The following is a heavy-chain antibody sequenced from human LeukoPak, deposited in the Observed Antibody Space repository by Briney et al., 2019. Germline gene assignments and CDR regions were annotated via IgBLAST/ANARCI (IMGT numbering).Heavy chain of an antibody. V-gene: IGHV3-30*04. CDR1: GFTFSSYA. D-gene: IGHD3-3*02. Sequence: PGRSLRLSCAASGFTFSSYAMHWVRQAPGKGLGWVAVISYDGSNKYYADSVKGRFTISRDNSKNTLYLQMNSLRAEDTAVYYCAGELASYYYCYGMDVWAKGPRSPSPQ. CDR3: AGELASYYYCYGMDV. J-gene: IGHJ6*04. CDR2: ISYDGSNK.